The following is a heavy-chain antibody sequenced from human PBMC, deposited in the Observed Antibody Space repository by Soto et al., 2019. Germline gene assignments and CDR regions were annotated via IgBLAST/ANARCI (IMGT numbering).Heavy chain of an antibody. CDR1: GGIFHGYG. D-gene: IGHD1-1*01. CDR2: IRFDGSNE. V-gene: IGHV3-33*01. CDR3: ARDGMGETVFRGSLDY. J-gene: IGHJ4*02. Sequence: PGGSLRLSCAVPGGIFHGYGMHWVRQAPGKGLEWVAIIRFDGSNEEYADSVKGRFTISRDNSKNTLYLQMNTLGAEDTAVYYYARDGMGETVFRGSLDYWGGGTVVTVPQ.